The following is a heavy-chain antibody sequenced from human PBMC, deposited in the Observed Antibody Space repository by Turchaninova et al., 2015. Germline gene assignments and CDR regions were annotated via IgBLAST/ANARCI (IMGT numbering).Heavy chain of an antibody. CDR3: ARVRGNYFMDY. D-gene: IGHD3-10*01. CDR1: GFTFSSYN. CDR2: ISSGSSTI. Sequence: VESGGDLVQPGGSLRLSCAASGFTFSSYNINWVCQAPGKGLEWVSFISSGSSTIIYADSVKGRFTVSRDNAKNSLYMQMNRQGDDDTAVYYCARVRGNYFMDYWGQGTLVTVSS. V-gene: IGHV3-48*02. J-gene: IGHJ4*02.